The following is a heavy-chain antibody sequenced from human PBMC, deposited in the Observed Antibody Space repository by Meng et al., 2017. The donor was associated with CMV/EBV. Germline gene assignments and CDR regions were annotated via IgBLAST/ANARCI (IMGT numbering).Heavy chain of an antibody. J-gene: IGHJ4*02. CDR3: AGGMGPFFDY. Sequence: LVEVGGGLVPPGGSLRLSCAASGLPNSNYWMSWVRQAPGKGLEWVANIKNDGSERYYVDSVKGRFSISRDNSKNTLYLQMNSLRAEDTAVYYCAGGMGPFFDYWGQGTLVTVSS. CDR2: IKNDGSER. CDR1: GLPNSNYW. D-gene: IGHD5-24*01. V-gene: IGHV3-7*05.